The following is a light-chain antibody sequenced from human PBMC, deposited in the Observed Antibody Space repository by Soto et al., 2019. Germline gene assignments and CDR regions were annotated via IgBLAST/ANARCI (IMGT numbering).Light chain of an antibody. CDR1: QSVSSN. J-gene: IGKJ4*01. CDR2: GAS. Sequence: EIVMTQSPATLSVSPGERATLSCRASQSVSSNLAWYQQKPGQAPRLLIYGASTRATGIPSRFSGSGSGTEFTITISSRQSEDFAVYYCQQYNNWALTFGGGTKVEIK. V-gene: IGKV3D-15*01. CDR3: QQYNNWALT.